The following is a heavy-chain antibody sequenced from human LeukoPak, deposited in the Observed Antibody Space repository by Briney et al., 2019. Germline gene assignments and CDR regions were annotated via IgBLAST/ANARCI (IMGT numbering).Heavy chain of an antibody. J-gene: IGHJ4*02. CDR2: INHSGST. D-gene: IGHD3-10*01. V-gene: IGHV4-39*07. CDR3: ARRKTLLLWFGE. CDR1: GGSISSGGYY. Sequence: SETLSLTCTVSGGSISSGGYYWSWIRQPPGKGLEWIGEINHSGSTNYNPSLKSRVTISVDTSKNQFSLKLSSVTAADTAVYYCARRKTLLLWFGEWGQGTLVTVSS.